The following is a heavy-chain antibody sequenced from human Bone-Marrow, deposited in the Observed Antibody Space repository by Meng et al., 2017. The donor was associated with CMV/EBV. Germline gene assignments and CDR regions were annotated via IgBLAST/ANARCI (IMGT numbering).Heavy chain of an antibody. CDR1: GFTFSSYA. V-gene: IGHV1-46*01. Sequence: GESLKISCAASGFTFSSYAISWVRQAPGQGLEWMGIINPSGGSTSYAQKFQGRVTMTRDTSTSTVYMELSSLRSEDTTVYYCARDLRGWYGGWFDYWGQGTLVTVSS. CDR3: ARDLRGWYGGWFDY. CDR2: INPSGGST. J-gene: IGHJ4*02. D-gene: IGHD6-19*01.